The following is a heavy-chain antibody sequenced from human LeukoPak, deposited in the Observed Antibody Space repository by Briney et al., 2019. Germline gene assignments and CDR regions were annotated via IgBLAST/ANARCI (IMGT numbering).Heavy chain of an antibody. Sequence: SVKVFCKASAGTISSFASSCLRQAPGQGLEWMGRIIPILGIADYAQKFQGRVTITADKSTSTAYMELSSLRSEDTAVYYCARGDYFDYWGQGTLVTVSS. CDR2: IIPILGIA. V-gene: IGHV1-69*04. J-gene: IGHJ4*02. CDR1: AGTISSFA. CDR3: ARGDYFDY.